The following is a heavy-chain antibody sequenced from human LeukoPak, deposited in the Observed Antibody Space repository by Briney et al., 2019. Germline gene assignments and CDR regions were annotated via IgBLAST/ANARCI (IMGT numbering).Heavy chain of an antibody. CDR3: ARDVLSVAGTFYGYFQH. CDR2: IYTSGST. V-gene: IGHV4-4*07. Sequence: SETLSLTCTVSGGSISYYYWSWIRQPAGKGLEWIGRIYTSGSTNYNPSLKSRVTMSVDTSKNQFSLKLSSVTAADTAVYYCARDVLSVAGTFYGYFQHWGQGTLVTVSS. D-gene: IGHD6-19*01. J-gene: IGHJ1*01. CDR1: GGSISYYY.